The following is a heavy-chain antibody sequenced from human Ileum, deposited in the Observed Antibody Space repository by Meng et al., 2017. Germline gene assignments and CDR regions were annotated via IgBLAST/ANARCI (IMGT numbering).Heavy chain of an antibody. Sequence: QTASKDSGPPLVKPPQTLTLTCTFSGYSRSTSGVNVGWIRQPPGKAQEWLAGLPVIYWNDGEAYSPSLKSRLTITKDTSKNQVVLTMTNMDPVDTATYYCAHTGSGWYSSFDYWGPGTLVTVSS. CDR1: GYSRSTSGVN. D-gene: IGHD6-19*01. CDR2: IYWNDGE. J-gene: IGHJ4*02. CDR3: AHTGSGWYSSFDY. V-gene: IGHV2-5*01.